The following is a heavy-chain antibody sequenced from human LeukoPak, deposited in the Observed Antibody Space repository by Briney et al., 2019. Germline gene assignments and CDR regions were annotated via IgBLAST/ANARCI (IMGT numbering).Heavy chain of an antibody. CDR1: GGTFSSYA. CDR3: ARPDKYCGGDCYSSFDY. V-gene: IGHV1-69*13. CDR2: IIPIFGTA. Sequence: GVSVKVSCKASGGTFSSYAISWVRQAPGQGLEWMGGIIPIFGTANYAQKFQGRVTITADESTSTAYMELSSLRSEDTAVYYCARPDKYCGGDCYSSFDYWGQGTLVTVSS. J-gene: IGHJ4*02. D-gene: IGHD2-21*01.